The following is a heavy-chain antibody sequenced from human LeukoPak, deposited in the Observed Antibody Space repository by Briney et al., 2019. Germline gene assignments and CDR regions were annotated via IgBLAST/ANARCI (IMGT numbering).Heavy chain of an antibody. J-gene: IGHJ4*02. D-gene: IGHD4-11*01. Sequence: SETLSLTCTVSGGSISSYYWSWIRQPPGKGLEWIGYIYYSGSTNYNPSLKSRVTISVDTSKNQFSLKLRSVTAADTAVYYCARGLSRLPPGGYWGQGTLVTVSS. CDR2: IYYSGST. V-gene: IGHV4-59*12. CDR1: GGSISSYY. CDR3: ARGLSRLPPGGY.